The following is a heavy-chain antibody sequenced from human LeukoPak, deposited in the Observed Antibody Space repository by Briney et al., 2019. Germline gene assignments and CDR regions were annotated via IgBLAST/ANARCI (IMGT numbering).Heavy chain of an antibody. J-gene: IGHJ4*02. D-gene: IGHD6-13*01. V-gene: IGHV3-74*01. CDR1: GFTFSSYW. CDR2: INTDGSST. Sequence: GGSLRLSCAASGFTFSSYWMHWVRQAPGKGLVWVSRINTDGSSTSYADSVKGRFTISRDNSESTLYLQMDSLRGDDAAVYYCAKAVGRISWSFDYWGQGALVTVSS. CDR3: AKAVGRISWSFDY.